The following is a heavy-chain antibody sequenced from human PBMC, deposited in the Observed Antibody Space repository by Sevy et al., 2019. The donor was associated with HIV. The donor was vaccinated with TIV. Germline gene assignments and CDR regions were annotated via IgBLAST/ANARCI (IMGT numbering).Heavy chain of an antibody. CDR1: GFTFSSHW. D-gene: IGHD3-3*01. Sequence: GGSLRLSCAASGFTFSSHWMFWVRQAPGKGLVWVSHINSHGTITNYADSVKGRLTISRDNAKNTVYLQINSLRAEDTAVYYWARGQVLRFLEWPTYGMDVWGQGTTVTVSS. CDR3: ARGQVLRFLEWPTYGMDV. CDR2: INSHGTIT. V-gene: IGHV3-74*01. J-gene: IGHJ6*02.